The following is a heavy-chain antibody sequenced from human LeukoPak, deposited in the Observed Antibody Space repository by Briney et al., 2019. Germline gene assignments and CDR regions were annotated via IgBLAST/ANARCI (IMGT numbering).Heavy chain of an antibody. V-gene: IGHV1-46*01. CDR3: ARDPRPSYYSSDYYYPGDY. Sequence: ASVKVSCKASGYTFTSYYMHWVRQAPGQGLEWMAIINPSGGSTNYAQKFQGRVTMTRDTSTSTVYMELTSLRSEDTAVYYCARDPRPSYYSSDYYYPGDYWGQGALVNVSS. CDR2: INPSGGST. J-gene: IGHJ4*02. D-gene: IGHD3-22*01. CDR1: GYTFTSYY.